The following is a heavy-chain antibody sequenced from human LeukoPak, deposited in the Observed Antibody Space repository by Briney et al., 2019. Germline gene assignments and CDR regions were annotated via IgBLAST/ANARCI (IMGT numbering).Heavy chain of an antibody. Sequence: ASVKVSFKASGYTFTSYDINWVRQATGQGLEWMGWMNPNSGNTGYAQKFKGRVTMTRNTSISTAYMELSSLRSEDTAVYYCARVPGYSSGWFPRAEYFQHWGQGTLVTVSS. V-gene: IGHV1-8*01. J-gene: IGHJ1*01. D-gene: IGHD6-19*01. CDR3: ARVPGYSSGWFPRAEYFQH. CDR2: MNPNSGNT. CDR1: GYTFTSYD.